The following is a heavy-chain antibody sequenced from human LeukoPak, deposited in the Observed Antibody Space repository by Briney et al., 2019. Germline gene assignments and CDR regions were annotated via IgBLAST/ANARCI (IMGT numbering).Heavy chain of an antibody. J-gene: IGHJ4*02. D-gene: IGHD1-26*01. CDR3: ARYSASYLDYFDY. V-gene: IGHV4-59*01. CDR2: IYYSGST. CDR1: GGSISSYY. Sequence: SETLSLTCTVSGGSISSYYWSWIRRPPGKGLEWIGYIYYSGSTNYNPSLKSRVTISENTSKNQFSLKLSSVTAADTAVYYCARYSASYLDYFDYWGQGTLVTVSS.